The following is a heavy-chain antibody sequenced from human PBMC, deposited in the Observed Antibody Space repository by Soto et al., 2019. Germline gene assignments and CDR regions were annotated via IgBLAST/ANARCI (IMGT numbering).Heavy chain of an antibody. CDR1: GITVSSYY. V-gene: IGHV3-53*01. Sequence: EVHMMESGRGLIQPGGSLRLSCADSGITVSSYYMSRVRQAAGKGLEWVTVIYAGTITYYADSVKGRFTIYRDNSKNTLNLERKCLRVDDTAVYYCARIPYDNSGTIIDYWGQGTLVTVSS. D-gene: IGHD3-22*01. CDR3: ARIPYDNSGTIIDY. J-gene: IGHJ4*02. CDR2: IYAGTIT.